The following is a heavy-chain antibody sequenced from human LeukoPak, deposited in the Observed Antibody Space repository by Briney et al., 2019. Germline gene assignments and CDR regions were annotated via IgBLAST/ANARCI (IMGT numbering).Heavy chain of an antibody. CDR2: IWYDGSEK. D-gene: IGHD3-10*01. J-gene: IGHJ4*02. CDR1: GFNFNDSG. Sequence: PGRSLRLSCVASGFNFNDSGMHWVRQAPGKGLEWVAVIWYDGSEKYYADSVKGRLTISRDNSKNTLYLQMNSLRADDTAVYYCARDGYYGSGRPFDYWGQGALVSVSS. CDR3: ARDGYYGSGRPFDY. V-gene: IGHV3-33*01.